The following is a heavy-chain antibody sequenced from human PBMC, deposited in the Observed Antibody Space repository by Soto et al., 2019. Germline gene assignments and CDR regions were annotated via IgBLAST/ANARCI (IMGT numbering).Heavy chain of an antibody. J-gene: IGHJ6*03. Sequence: TLSLTCTVSGGSIGSGGYYWSWIRQHPGKGLEWIGYIYYSGSTYYNPSLKSRVTISVDTSKNQFSLELSSVTAADTAVYYCAREEVLRYPGGHYYYYMDVWGKGTTVTVSS. CDR3: AREEVLRYPGGHYYYYMDV. V-gene: IGHV4-31*03. CDR1: GGSIGSGGYY. D-gene: IGHD2-8*02. CDR2: IYYSGST.